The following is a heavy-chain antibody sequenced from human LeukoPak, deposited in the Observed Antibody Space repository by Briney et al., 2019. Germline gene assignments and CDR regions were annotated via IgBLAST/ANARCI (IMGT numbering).Heavy chain of an antibody. J-gene: IGHJ4*02. D-gene: IGHD3-16*02. Sequence: GGSLKISFKGSGYIFSSYWIGWVRPMPGKGLEWMGIIYPGGTNHRYSQSIQGQVTMSVNKSINTANHHWTSLAASDTAIYDCARLYCYTSTCYQGFDYWGQGTLVTVSS. V-gene: IGHV5-51*01. CDR2: IYPGGTNH. CDR3: ARLYCYTSTCYQGFDY. CDR1: GYIFSSYW.